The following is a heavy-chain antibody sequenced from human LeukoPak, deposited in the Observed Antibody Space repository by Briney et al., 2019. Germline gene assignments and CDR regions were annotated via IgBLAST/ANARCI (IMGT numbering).Heavy chain of an antibody. Sequence: PSETLSLTCTVSGGSISSYYWSWIWQPPGEGLEWIGYIYYSGSTNYNPSLKSRVTISLDTSKNHFSLNLSSVTAADTAVYYCARGQGTVTTHWGQGTLVTVSS. V-gene: IGHV4-59*12. D-gene: IGHD4-11*01. CDR3: ARGQGTVTTH. CDR2: IYYSGST. J-gene: IGHJ4*02. CDR1: GGSISSYY.